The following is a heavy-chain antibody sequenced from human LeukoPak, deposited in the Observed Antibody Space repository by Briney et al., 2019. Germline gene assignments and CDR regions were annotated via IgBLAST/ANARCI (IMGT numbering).Heavy chain of an antibody. Sequence: GGSLRLSCAASGFTFSSYAMHWVRQAPGKGLEWVAVISYDGSNKYYADSVKGRFTISRDNSKNTLYLQMNSLRAEDTAVYYCARGATYYHGSGSSQFDYWGQGTLVTVSS. V-gene: IGHV3-30*04. D-gene: IGHD3-10*01. CDR1: GFTFSSYA. CDR3: ARGATYYHGSGSSQFDY. CDR2: ISYDGSNK. J-gene: IGHJ4*02.